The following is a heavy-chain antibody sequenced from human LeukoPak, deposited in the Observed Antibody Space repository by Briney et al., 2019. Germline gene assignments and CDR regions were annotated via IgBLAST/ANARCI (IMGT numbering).Heavy chain of an antibody. V-gene: IGHV1-2*02. CDR2: INPNSGGT. Sequence: ASVKVSCKVSGYTLREFSMHWVRQAPGKGLEWMGWINPNSGGTNYAQKFQGRVTMTRDTSISTAYMELSRLRSDDTAVYYCARDRGDYSNYNDYWGQGTLVTVSS. D-gene: IGHD4-11*01. J-gene: IGHJ4*02. CDR1: GYTLREFS. CDR3: ARDRGDYSNYNDY.